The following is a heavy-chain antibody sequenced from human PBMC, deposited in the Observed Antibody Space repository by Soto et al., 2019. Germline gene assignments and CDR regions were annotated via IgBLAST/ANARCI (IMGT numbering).Heavy chain of an antibody. V-gene: IGHV3-74*03. D-gene: IGHD2-21*01. CDR3: VRAPEQRPIAF. Sequence: GGSLRLSCTASGFSLSDYWMHWVRQVPGKGLLWVSRISFDGRDTTYADSVKGRFTISRDNAKNTLYLQMDSLRAEDTAVYYCVRAPEQRPIAFWGHGSLVTVPS. J-gene: IGHJ4*01. CDR1: GFSLSDYW. CDR2: ISFDGRDT.